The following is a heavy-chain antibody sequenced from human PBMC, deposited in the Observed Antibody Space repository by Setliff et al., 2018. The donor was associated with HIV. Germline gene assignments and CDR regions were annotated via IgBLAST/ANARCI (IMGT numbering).Heavy chain of an antibody. CDR2: VQNGGTT. J-gene: IGHJ3*02. Sequence: PSGTLSLTCTVSRGSINNDYWSWIRQSPGKGLEWIGYVQNGGTTNYTSSLKSRVTISVDTSRNQFSLKLTSVTAADTAVYYCARDRHIAVSGDDAFDIWGQGTLVTVSS. CDR1: RGSINNDY. V-gene: IGHV4-4*08. D-gene: IGHD6-19*01. CDR3: ARDRHIAVSGDDAFDI.